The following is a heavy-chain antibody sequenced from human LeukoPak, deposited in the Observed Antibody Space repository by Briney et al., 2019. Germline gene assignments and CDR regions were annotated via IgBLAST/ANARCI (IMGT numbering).Heavy chain of an antibody. CDR3: AGGAEGEMGATPYFDY. CDR2: ISAYNGNT. V-gene: IGHV1-18*01. J-gene: IGHJ4*02. D-gene: IGHD1-26*01. Sequence: GASVKVSCEASGYTFTSYGISWVRQAPGQGLEWMGWISAYNGNTNYAQKLQGRVTMTTDTSTSTAYMELRSLRSDDTAVYYCAGGAEGEMGATPYFDYWGQGTLVTVSS. CDR1: GYTFTSYG.